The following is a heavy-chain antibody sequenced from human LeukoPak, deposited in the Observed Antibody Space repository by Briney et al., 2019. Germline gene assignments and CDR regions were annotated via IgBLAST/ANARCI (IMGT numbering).Heavy chain of an antibody. V-gene: IGHV4-59*01. J-gene: IGHJ4*02. Sequence: SETLSLTCTVSGGSISSYYWSWIRQPPGKGLEWIGYIYYSGSTNYNPSLKSRVTISVETSKNQFSLKLSSVTAADTAVYYCARGGSYLGFDYWGQGTLVTVSS. CDR3: ARGGSYLGFDY. CDR2: IYYSGST. D-gene: IGHD1-26*01. CDR1: GGSISSYY.